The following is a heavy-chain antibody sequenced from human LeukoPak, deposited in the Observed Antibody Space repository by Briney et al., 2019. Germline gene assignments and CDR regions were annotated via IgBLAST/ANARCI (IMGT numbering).Heavy chain of an antibody. CDR3: ATTQDYGDYVSLVLGY. Sequence: ASVKVSCKASGYTFTSYGISWVRQAPGQGLEWMGWISAYNGNTNYAQKLQGRVTMTTDTSTSTAYMELRSLRSEDTAVYYCATTQDYGDYVSLVLGYWGQGTLVTVSS. J-gene: IGHJ4*02. CDR1: GYTFTSYG. V-gene: IGHV1-18*01. CDR2: ISAYNGNT. D-gene: IGHD4-17*01.